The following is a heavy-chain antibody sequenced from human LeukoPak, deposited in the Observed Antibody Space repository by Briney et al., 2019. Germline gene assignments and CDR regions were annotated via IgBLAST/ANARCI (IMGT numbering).Heavy chain of an antibody. CDR3: ARTGKYYDFWSGYYLLFDY. Sequence: GGSLRLSCAASGFTFGSYGMHWIRQAPGKGLEWVAVTSHDGSNTYYVDSVKGRFIISRDNSKNTLYLQMNSLRAEDTAEYYCARTGKYYDFWSGYYLLFDYWGQGTLVTVSS. CDR2: TSHDGSNT. J-gene: IGHJ4*02. CDR1: GFTFGSYG. D-gene: IGHD3-3*01. V-gene: IGHV3-30*03.